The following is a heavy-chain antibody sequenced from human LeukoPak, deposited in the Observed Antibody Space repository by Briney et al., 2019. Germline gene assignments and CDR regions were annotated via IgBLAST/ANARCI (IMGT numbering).Heavy chain of an antibody. D-gene: IGHD5-18*01. CDR3: TTIKRGDIFGYFDF. CDR2: VFDSGRT. V-gene: IGHV4-59*11. J-gene: IGHJ4*02. CDR1: GGSMTTHH. Sequence: SETLSLTCTLSGGSMTTHHWNWFRQTPGKGLEWIGYVFDSGRTKVNPSLKSRVTLSADTSKNQLSLRLSSVTAADTAMYYCTTIKRGDIFGYFDFWGQGILVTVSS.